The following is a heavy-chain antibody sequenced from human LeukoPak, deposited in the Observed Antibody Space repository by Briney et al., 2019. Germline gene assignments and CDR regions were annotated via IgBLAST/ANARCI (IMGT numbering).Heavy chain of an antibody. Sequence: PGGSLRLSCAASGFTFSSYAMSWVRQAPGKGLEWASAISGSGGSTYYADSVKGRFTISRDNSKNTLYLQMNSLRAEDTAVYYCAKDGLQFSEWLPPLGYWGQGTLVTVSS. J-gene: IGHJ4*02. CDR2: ISGSGGST. D-gene: IGHD3-3*01. CDR1: GFTFSSYA. V-gene: IGHV3-23*01. CDR3: AKDGLQFSEWLPPLGY.